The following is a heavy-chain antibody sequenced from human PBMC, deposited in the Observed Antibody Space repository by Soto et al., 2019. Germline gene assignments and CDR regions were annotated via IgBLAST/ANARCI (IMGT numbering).Heavy chain of an antibody. CDR1: GGSVSSGHYY. CDR2: IYYTGST. J-gene: IGHJ4*02. V-gene: IGHV4-61*01. Sequence: QVQLQESGTGLVKPSETLSLTCIVFGGSVSSGHYYWSWLRQPPGKGLEWIGYIYYTGSTYYNLSLKSRVTISVDMSKNQFSLKLSSVTAADTAVYYCARENHGDYDYWGQGTLVTVSS. D-gene: IGHD4-17*01. CDR3: ARENHGDYDY.